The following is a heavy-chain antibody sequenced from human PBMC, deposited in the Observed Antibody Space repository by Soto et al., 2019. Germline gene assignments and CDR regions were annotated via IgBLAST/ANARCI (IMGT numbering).Heavy chain of an antibody. CDR2: IYYSGST. Sequence: SETLSLTCTVSGGSISSYYWSWIRQPPGKGLEWIGYIYYSGSTNYNPSLKSRVTISVDTSKNQFSLKLSSVTAADTAVYYCARQTLPDYYYYYMDVWGKGTTVTVSS. J-gene: IGHJ6*03. V-gene: IGHV4-59*08. CDR3: ARQTLPDYYYYYMDV. CDR1: GGSISSYY.